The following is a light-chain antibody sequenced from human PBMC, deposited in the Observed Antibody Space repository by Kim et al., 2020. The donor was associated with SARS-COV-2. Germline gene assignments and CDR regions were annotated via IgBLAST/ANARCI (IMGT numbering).Light chain of an antibody. Sequence: DIQMTQSPSSLSASVGDRVTITCRASQSISTYLNWYQQKPGKAPKVLTYATSTLQSGIPSRFSGSGSGTDFTLTISSLQPEDFATYYCQQSYTTPRTFGQGTKLEI. CDR3: QQSYTTPRT. CDR1: QSISTY. J-gene: IGKJ2*01. CDR2: ATS. V-gene: IGKV1-39*01.